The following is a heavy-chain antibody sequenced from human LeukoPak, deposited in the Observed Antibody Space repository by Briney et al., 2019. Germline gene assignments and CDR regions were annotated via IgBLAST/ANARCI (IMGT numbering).Heavy chain of an antibody. Sequence: SETLSLTCTVSGGSISSYYWSWIRQPAGKGLEWIGRIYTSGSTNYNPSLKSRVTMSVDTSKNQFSLKLSSVTATDTAVYYCARHSDISGYYAFDYWGQGTLVTVSS. CDR3: ARHSDISGYYAFDY. CDR1: GGSISSYY. V-gene: IGHV4-4*07. CDR2: IYTSGST. J-gene: IGHJ4*02. D-gene: IGHD3-22*01.